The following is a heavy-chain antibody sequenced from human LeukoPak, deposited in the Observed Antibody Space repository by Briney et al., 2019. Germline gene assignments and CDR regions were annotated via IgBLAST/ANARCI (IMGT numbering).Heavy chain of an antibody. D-gene: IGHD2-21*02. V-gene: IGHV3-30-3*01. CDR2: ISYDGSNK. CDR1: GFTFSSYA. CDR3: ARGGAYCGGDCDDAFDI. Sequence: PGRSLRLSCAASGFTFSSYAMHWVRQAPGKGLEWVAVISYDGSNKYYADSVKGRFTISRDNAKNTLYLQMNSLRAEDTAVYYCARGGAYCGGDCDDAFDIWGQGTMVTVSS. J-gene: IGHJ3*02.